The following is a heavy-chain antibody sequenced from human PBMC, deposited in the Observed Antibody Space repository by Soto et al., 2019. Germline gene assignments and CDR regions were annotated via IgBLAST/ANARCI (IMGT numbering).Heavy chain of an antibody. Sequence: QVQLVESGGGVVQPGRSLRLSCAASGFTFSSYAMHWVRQAPGKGLEWVAVISYDGSNKYYADSVKGRFTISRDNSKNTLYLQMNSLRAEDTAVYYCARGGLWQQPVDTWYFDLWGRGTLVTVSS. CDR2: ISYDGSNK. D-gene: IGHD6-13*01. CDR1: GFTFSSYA. CDR3: ARGGLWQQPVDTWYFDL. J-gene: IGHJ2*01. V-gene: IGHV3-30-3*01.